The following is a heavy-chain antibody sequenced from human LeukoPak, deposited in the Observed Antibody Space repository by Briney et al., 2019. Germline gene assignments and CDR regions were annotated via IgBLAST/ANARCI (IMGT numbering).Heavy chain of an antibody. CDR1: GGSISSSSYY. J-gene: IGHJ4*02. CDR3: ARGRSYYYGSGSYYTFDY. D-gene: IGHD3-10*01. Sequence: PSETLSLTCTVSGGSISSSSYYRGWIRQPPGKGLEWIGEINHSGSTNNNPSLKSRVTISVDTSKNQFSLKLSSVTAADTAVYYCARGRSYYYGSGSYYTFDYWGQGTLVTVSS. CDR2: INHSGST. V-gene: IGHV4-39*07.